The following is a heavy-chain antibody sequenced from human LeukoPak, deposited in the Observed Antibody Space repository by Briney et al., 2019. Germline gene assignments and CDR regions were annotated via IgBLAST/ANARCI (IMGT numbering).Heavy chain of an antibody. CDR2: ISWNSDSI. D-gene: IGHD4-17*01. CDR3: AKDIGGDYKGNYWFDP. V-gene: IGHV3-9*01. J-gene: IGHJ5*02. CDR1: GFTFSSYW. Sequence: GGSLRLSCAASGFTFSSYWMHWVRQAPGKGLEWVSGISWNSDSIDYADSVKGRFTISRDNAKDSVYLQMNSLRAEDTALYYCAKDIGGDYKGNYWFDPWGQGTLVTVSS.